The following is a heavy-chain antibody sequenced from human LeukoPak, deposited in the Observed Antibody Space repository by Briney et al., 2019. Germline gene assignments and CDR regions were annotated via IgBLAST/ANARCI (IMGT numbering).Heavy chain of an antibody. Sequence: SETLSLTCTVSGGSISSYYWSWIRQPPGKGLEWIGYIYYSGSTNYNPSLKSRVTISVDTSKNQFSLKLSPVTAADTAVYYCARVLGYYYDSSGYLDAFDIWGQGTMVTVSS. CDR2: IYYSGST. D-gene: IGHD3-22*01. CDR3: ARVLGYYYDSSGYLDAFDI. CDR1: GGSISSYY. J-gene: IGHJ3*02. V-gene: IGHV4-59*01.